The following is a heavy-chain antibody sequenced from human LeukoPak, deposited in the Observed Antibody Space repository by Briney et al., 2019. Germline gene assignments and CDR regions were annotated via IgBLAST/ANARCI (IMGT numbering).Heavy chain of an antibody. CDR2: ISTSGTGP. CDR1: GFTFGSCS. D-gene: IGHD3-10*01. CDR3: ARHYYGSGTYLDS. J-gene: IGHJ4*02. Sequence: GGSLRLSCAASGFTFGSCSMSWVRQAPGKGLEWVSAISTSGTGPQYADSVKGRFTISRDNSRDTLFLRMNTLGAEDTAVYFCARHYYGSGTYLDSWGQGTLVTVSS. V-gene: IGHV3-23*01.